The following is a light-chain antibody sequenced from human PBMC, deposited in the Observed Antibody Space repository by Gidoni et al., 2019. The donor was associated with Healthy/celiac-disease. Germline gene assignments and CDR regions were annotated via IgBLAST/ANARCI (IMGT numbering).Light chain of an antibody. CDR3: CSYAGSSTPVV. CDR2: EVS. J-gene: IGLJ2*01. Sequence: QSALTQPASVSGSPGQSITISCTGTSSDVGSYNLVSWYQQHRGKAPKLMIYEVSKRPSGVSNRFSGAKSGNTASLTISGLQAEDEADYYCCSYAGSSTPVVFGGGTKLTVL. CDR1: SSDVGSYNL. V-gene: IGLV2-23*02.